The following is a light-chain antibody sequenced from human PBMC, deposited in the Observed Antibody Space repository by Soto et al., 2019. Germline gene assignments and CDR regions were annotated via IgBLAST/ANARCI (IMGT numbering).Light chain of an antibody. CDR3: GSKAGSNKHVV. CDR1: SSDIGASNS. CDR2: EVT. J-gene: IGLJ2*01. Sequence: QSALTQPPSASGSPGQSVTISCAGSSSDIGASNSVSWHQQHPGKAPKLLISEVTKRPSGVPDRFSGSKSGNTASLTVSGLQADDEADYYCGSKAGSNKHVVFGGGTKVTVL. V-gene: IGLV2-8*01.